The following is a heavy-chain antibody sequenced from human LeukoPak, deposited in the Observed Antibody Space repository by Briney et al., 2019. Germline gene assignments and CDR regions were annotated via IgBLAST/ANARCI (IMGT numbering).Heavy chain of an antibody. J-gene: IGHJ4*02. CDR1: GFTFSSYA. Sequence: PGGSLRLSCAASGFTFSSYAMSWVRQAPGKGLEWVSAISGSGGSTYYADSVKGRFTISRDNSKNTLYLQMNSLRAEDTAVYYCAKDRVFDFWSGYYFDYWGQGTLVTVSS. CDR3: AKDRVFDFWSGYYFDY. V-gene: IGHV3-23*01. CDR2: ISGSGGST. D-gene: IGHD3-3*01.